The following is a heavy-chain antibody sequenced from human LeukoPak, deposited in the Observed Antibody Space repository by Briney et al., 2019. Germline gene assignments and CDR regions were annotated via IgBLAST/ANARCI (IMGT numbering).Heavy chain of an antibody. Sequence: MASETLSLTCTVSGGSISSNTYYWGWIRRPPGKGLEWIGNIHYSGSTYYNPSLKSRVTISVDTSKNQFSLNLSSLTAADTAVYYCATSDTVSTNNWFDPWGQGTLVTVSS. CDR1: GGSISSNTYY. V-gene: IGHV4-39*01. D-gene: IGHD5/OR15-5a*01. CDR3: ATSDTVSTNNWFDP. CDR2: IHYSGST. J-gene: IGHJ5*02.